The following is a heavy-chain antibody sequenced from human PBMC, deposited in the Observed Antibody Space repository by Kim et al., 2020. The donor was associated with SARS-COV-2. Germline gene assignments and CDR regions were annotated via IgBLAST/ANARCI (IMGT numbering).Heavy chain of an antibody. V-gene: IGHV3-21*01. CDR1: GFTFSSYS. CDR3: ARNWWDSRDYYYGMDV. CDR2: ISSSSSYI. J-gene: IGHJ6*02. Sequence: GGSLRLSCAASGFTFSSYSMNWVRQAPGKGLEWVSSISSSSSYIYYADSVKGRFTISRDNAKNSLYLQMNSLRAEDTAVYYCARNWWDSRDYYYGMDVWGQGTTVTVSS. D-gene: IGHD3-22*01.